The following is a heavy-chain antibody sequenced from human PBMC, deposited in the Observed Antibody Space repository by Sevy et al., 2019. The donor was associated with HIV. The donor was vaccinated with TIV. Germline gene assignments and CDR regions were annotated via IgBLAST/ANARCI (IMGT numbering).Heavy chain of an antibody. CDR2: ISWNSGSI. CDR3: AKDERWFGELLAGAGYGMDV. J-gene: IGHJ6*02. CDR1: GFTFDDYA. V-gene: IGHV3-9*01. Sequence: GGSLRLSCAASGFTFDDYAMHWVRQAPGKGLEWVSGISWNSGSIGYADSVKGRFTISRDNAKNSLYLQMNSLRAEDTALYYCAKDERWFGELLAGAGYGMDVWGQGTTVTVSS. D-gene: IGHD3-10*01.